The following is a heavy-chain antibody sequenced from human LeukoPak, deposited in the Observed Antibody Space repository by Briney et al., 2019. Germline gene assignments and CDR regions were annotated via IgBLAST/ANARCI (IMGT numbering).Heavy chain of an antibody. D-gene: IGHD5-18*01. J-gene: IGHJ6*02. V-gene: IGHV3-74*01. CDR3: ARNEYSSSGSGQVDV. CDR2: INIDESTA. CDR1: GFTFSNYW. Sequence: PGGSLRLSCAASGFTFSNYWLHWVRQAPGKGLVWVSRINIDESTANYADSVKGRFTISRDNAKNTLYLQMNSLRAEDTAVYYCARNEYSSSGSGQVDVWGQGTTVTVSS.